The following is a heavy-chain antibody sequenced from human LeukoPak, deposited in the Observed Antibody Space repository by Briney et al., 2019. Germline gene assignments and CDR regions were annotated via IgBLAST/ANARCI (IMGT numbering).Heavy chain of an antibody. D-gene: IGHD1-26*01. CDR3: AKAGGSYRIDY. V-gene: IGHV3-30*02. Sequence: PGGSLRLSCAASGFTFSSYEMNWVRQAPGKGLEWVAFIRYDGSNKYYADSVKGRFTISRDNSKNTLYLQMNSLRAEDTAVYYCAKAGGSYRIDYWGQGTLVTVSS. J-gene: IGHJ4*02. CDR1: GFTFSSYE. CDR2: IRYDGSNK.